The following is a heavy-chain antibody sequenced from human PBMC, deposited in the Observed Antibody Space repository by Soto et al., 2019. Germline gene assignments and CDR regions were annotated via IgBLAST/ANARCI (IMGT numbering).Heavy chain of an antibody. CDR2: ISSSGSYI. CDR3: ARVFDYGDYRPLDY. D-gene: IGHD4-17*01. J-gene: IGHJ4*02. V-gene: IGHV3-21*01. Sequence: GGSLRLSCAASGFSFSAYSINWVRQAPGKGLEWVSSISSSGSYIYYADSVKGRFTISRDDAKNSLYLQMDSLRAEDTAVYYCARVFDYGDYRPLDYWGQGTLVTVSS. CDR1: GFSFSAYS.